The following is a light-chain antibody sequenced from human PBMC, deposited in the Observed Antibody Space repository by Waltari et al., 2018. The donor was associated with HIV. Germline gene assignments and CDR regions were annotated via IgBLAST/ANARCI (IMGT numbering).Light chain of an antibody. CDR1: SSDIGAYKY. CDR3: TSYGGSNNVL. J-gene: IGLJ2*01. Sequence: QSALTQPPSASGSPGQSVTISCTGPSSDIGAYKYVSWYQQHPGKAPKLIISEVSKRPSGVPDRFSGSKSGNTASLTVSGLQAEDEADYYCTSYGGSNNVLFGGGTKLTVL. CDR2: EVS. V-gene: IGLV2-8*01.